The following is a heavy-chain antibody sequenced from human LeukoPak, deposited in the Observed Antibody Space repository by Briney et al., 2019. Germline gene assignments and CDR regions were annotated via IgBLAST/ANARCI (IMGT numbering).Heavy chain of an antibody. D-gene: IGHD3-3*01. J-gene: IGHJ4*02. CDR1: GYTFTSYY. CDR3: ARSEEWLLPYFDY. CDR2: IIPIFGTA. V-gene: IGHV1-69*13. Sequence: SVKVSCKASGYTFTSYYMHWVRQAPGQGLEWMGGIIPIFGTANYAQKFQGRVTITADESTSTAYMELSSLRSEDTAVYYCARSEEWLLPYFDYWGQGTLVTVSS.